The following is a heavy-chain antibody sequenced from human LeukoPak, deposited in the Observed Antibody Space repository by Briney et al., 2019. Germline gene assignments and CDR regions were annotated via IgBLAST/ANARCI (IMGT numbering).Heavy chain of an antibody. D-gene: IGHD1-1*01. CDR3: ARDSVQWYIFHY. Sequence: PGRSLRLSCAASGFTFSSYWMHWVRQAPGKGPVWVARTNRDGSSTAYADSVKGRFTISKDSAKNTLYLLMNSLRADDTAVYYCARDSVQWYIFHYWGQGTLVPVSS. V-gene: IGHV3-74*01. CDR1: GFTFSSYW. CDR2: TNRDGSST. J-gene: IGHJ4*02.